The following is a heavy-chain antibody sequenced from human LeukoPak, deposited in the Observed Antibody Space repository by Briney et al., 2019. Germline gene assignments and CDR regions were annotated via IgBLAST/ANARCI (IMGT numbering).Heavy chain of an antibody. J-gene: IGHJ6*02. CDR2: ISYDGSNK. CDR3: ARVPDTAMVTAGYYGMDV. CDR1: GFTFSSYA. Sequence: PGGSLRLSCAASGFTFSSYAMHWVRQAPGKGLEWVAVISYDGSNKYYADSVEGRFTISRDNPKNTLYLQMNSLRAEDTAVYYCARVPDTAMVTAGYYGMDVWGQGTTVTVSS. D-gene: IGHD5-18*01. V-gene: IGHV3-30-3*01.